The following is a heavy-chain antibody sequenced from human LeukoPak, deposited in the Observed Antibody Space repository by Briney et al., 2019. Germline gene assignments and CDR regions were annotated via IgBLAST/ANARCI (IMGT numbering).Heavy chain of an antibody. V-gene: IGHV4-34*01. CDR1: GGSFSGYY. D-gene: IGHD2-2*01. CDR3: ARRDIVVVPAAIGFDT. J-gene: IGHJ5*02. Sequence: PSETLSLTCAVYGGSFSGYYWSWIRQPPGKGLEWIGEINHSGSTNYNPSLKSRVTISVDTSKNQFSLKLSSVTAADTAVYYCARRDIVVVPAAIGFDTWGQGTLVTVSS. CDR2: INHSGST.